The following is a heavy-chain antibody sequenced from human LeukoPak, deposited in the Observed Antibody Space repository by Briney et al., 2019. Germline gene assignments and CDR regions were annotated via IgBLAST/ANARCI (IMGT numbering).Heavy chain of an antibody. V-gene: IGHV3-21*01. CDR1: GFTFSKHS. CDR3: ARAFYDFLTGYLYDFDY. CDR2: ISSSSNYI. Sequence: GGSLRLSRAASGFTFSKHSINWVRQAPGKGLEWGSSISSSSNYIYYADSVKGRFTISRDNAKNSLYLQMHSLRAEDTAVYDCARAFYDFLTGYLYDFDYWGQGTLVTVSS. J-gene: IGHJ4*02. D-gene: IGHD3-9*01.